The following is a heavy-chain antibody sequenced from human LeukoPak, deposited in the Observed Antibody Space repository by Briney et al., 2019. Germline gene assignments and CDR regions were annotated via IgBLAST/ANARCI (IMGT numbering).Heavy chain of an antibody. CDR2: ISPSGDST. D-gene: IGHD2-21*02. CDR3: ARRLLTGGVTDFFDF. V-gene: IGHV3-23*01. CDR1: GFTFSSYS. J-gene: IGHJ4*02. Sequence: PGGSLRLSCAASGFTFSSYSMNWVRQAPGEGLEWVAAISPSGDSTTYRDSVKGQFTISRDNSRNRLYLQMNTLTVEDTAIYYCARRLLTGGVTDFFDFWGQGALVTVSS.